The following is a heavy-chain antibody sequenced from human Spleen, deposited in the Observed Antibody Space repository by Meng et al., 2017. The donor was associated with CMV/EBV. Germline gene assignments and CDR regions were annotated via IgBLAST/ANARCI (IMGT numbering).Heavy chain of an antibody. CDR2: IKSKADGGTR. J-gene: IGHJ4*02. CDR1: GFTFSSYD. V-gene: IGHV3-15*01. CDR3: TTDWR. Sequence: GESLKISCAASGFTFSSYDMHWVRQATGKGLEWVGRIKSKADGGTRDYAAPVQGRFTISRDDSKSTVSLQMNSLKSEDTAIYYCTTDWRWGQGTLVTVSS.